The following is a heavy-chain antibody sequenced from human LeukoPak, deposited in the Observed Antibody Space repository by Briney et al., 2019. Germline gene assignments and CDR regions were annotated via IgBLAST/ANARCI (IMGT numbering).Heavy chain of an antibody. Sequence: GASVKVSCKASGYTFTSYGISWVRQAPGQGLEWMGWISAYNGNTNYAQKLQGRVTMTTDTSTSTDYMELSSLRYEDTAVYYCARDVSSTSSWWFDPWGQGTLVIVSS. CDR3: ARDVSSTSSWWFDP. J-gene: IGHJ5*02. CDR2: ISAYNGNT. V-gene: IGHV1-18*01. D-gene: IGHD2-2*01. CDR1: GYTFTSYG.